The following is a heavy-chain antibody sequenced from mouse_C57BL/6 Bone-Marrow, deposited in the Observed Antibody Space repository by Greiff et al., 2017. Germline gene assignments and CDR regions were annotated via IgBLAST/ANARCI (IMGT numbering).Heavy chain of an antibody. D-gene: IGHD1-1*01. CDR2: INPGSGGT. CDR3: ARPHYYGSSYVGFAY. Sequence: VQLQQSGAELVRPGTSVKVSCKASGYAFTNYLIEWVKQRPGQGLEWIGVINPGSGGTNYNEKFKGKATLTADKSSSTAYMQLSSLTSEDSAVYFCARPHYYGSSYVGFAYWGQGNLVTVSA. V-gene: IGHV1-54*01. J-gene: IGHJ3*01. CDR1: GYAFTNYL.